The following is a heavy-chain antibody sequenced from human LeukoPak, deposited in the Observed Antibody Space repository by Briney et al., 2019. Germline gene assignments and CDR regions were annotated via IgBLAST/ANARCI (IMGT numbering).Heavy chain of an antibody. CDR2: ITSTSVST. D-gene: IGHD1-26*01. J-gene: IGHJ4*02. Sequence: PGGSLRLSCAASAFTFNSYSMSWVRQAPGKGLEWVSSITSTSVSTYYADSVKGRFTISRDNAKNSLYLQMNSLRAEDTAVYYCARASWSGSYSYYFDYWGQGTLVTVSS. CDR1: AFTFNSYS. CDR3: ARASWSGSYSYYFDY. V-gene: IGHV3-21*01.